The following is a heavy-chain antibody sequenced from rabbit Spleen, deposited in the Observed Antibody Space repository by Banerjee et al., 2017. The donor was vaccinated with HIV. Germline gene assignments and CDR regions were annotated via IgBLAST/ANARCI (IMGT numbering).Heavy chain of an antibody. V-gene: IGHV1S45*01. J-gene: IGHJ4*01. D-gene: IGHD1-1*01. CDR2: IYTGNGKN. Sequence: QEQLVESGGGLVKPGASLTLTCTASGFSFSSSYDMCWVRQAPGKGLEWIGFIYTGNGKNYYASWAKGRFTISKTSSTTVTLQVTSLTAADTATYFCTRDDGSGHYIDGYFNLWGPGTLVTVS. CDR3: TRDDGSGHYIDGYFNL. CDR1: GFSFSSSYD.